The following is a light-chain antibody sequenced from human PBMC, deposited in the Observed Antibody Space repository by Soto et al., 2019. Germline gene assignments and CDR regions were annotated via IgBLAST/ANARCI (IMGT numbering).Light chain of an antibody. CDR3: EQDCSSPLFT. CDR1: QSVSSSY. Sequence: EIVLTQSPGTLSLSPGERATLSCRASQSVSSSYLAWYQQKPGQAPRLLIYGASSRATGIPDRFSGSGSVTDFTLTISRLEPEDFAVYYCEQDCSSPLFTFGQGTKLEIK. V-gene: IGKV3-20*01. J-gene: IGKJ2*01. CDR2: GAS.